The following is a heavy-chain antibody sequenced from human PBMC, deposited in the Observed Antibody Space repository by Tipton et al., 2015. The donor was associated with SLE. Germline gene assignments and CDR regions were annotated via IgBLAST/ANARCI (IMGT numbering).Heavy chain of an antibody. CDR1: GYTFTNYG. V-gene: IGHV1-18*04. D-gene: IGHD2-8*02. CDR3: ARECSGTGCLDY. CDR2: ISANNGDT. J-gene: IGHJ4*02. Sequence: QVQLVQSGAEVKKPGASVKVSCKTSGYTFTNYGLSWVRQAPGQGLEWLGWISANNGDTRYAQNFQGRVTMSIDTSTTTTYMTLRSPRSDDTAIYYCARECSGTGCLDYWGQGTLVTVSS.